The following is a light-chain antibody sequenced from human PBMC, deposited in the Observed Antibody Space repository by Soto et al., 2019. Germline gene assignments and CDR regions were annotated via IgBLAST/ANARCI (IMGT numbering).Light chain of an antibody. Sequence: EIVMTQSPATLSVSPGEGATLSCRASQSVYSNLAWYQQKPGQAPRLLIYGASTRATGIPARFSGSGSGTEFTLTISSLQSEDFAAYSCQQYDSGPLTFGGGTKVQIK. V-gene: IGKV3-15*01. CDR2: GAS. J-gene: IGKJ4*01. CDR3: QQYDSGPLT. CDR1: QSVYSN.